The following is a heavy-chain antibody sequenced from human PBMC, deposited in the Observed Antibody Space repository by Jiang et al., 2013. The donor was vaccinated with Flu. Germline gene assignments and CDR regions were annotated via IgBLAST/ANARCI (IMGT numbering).Heavy chain of an antibody. Sequence: VQLLESGGGVVQPGRSLRLSCAASGFTFGSYGMLWVRQAPGKGLEWVAMLWYDGTYIRYGDSMKGRFTISRDNPRNTLYLQMNSLRAEDTAVYYCARDGDSYGRSDYWGLGTLV. V-gene: IGHV3-33*01. CDR2: LWYDGTYI. CDR3: ARDGDSYGRSDY. CDR1: GFTFGSYG. J-gene: IGHJ4*02. D-gene: IGHD5-18*01.